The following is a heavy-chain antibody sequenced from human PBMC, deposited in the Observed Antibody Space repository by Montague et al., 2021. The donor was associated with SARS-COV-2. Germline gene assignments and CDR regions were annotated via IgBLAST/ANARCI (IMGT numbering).Heavy chain of an antibody. CDR3: AREPSGYDILTGYYNSGYFDY. J-gene: IGHJ4*02. V-gene: IGHV3-30-3*01. D-gene: IGHD3-9*01. CDR2: ISYDGSNK. Sequence: SRRISCAASGFNFSSYAMHWVRQAPGKGLEWVAVISYDGSNKYYADSVKGRFTISRDNSKNTLYLQMNSLRAEDTAVYYCAREPSGYDILTGYYNSGYFDYWGQGTLVTVSS. CDR1: GFNFSSYA.